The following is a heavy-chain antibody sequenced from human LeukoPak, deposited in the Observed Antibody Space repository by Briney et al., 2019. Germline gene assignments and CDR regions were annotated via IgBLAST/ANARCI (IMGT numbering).Heavy chain of an antibody. Sequence: GGSLRLSCEVSGFTFNNYAMHWVRQAPGKGLEWVTVISNDGNNKYYADSVKGQFTISRDNSKNTLYLQMSSLRAEDTAMYYCARAAEEGLVYCSSTSCHRRYFDYWGQGTLVTVS. D-gene: IGHD2-2*02. CDR2: ISNDGNNK. V-gene: IGHV3-30*04. CDR1: GFTFNNYA. J-gene: IGHJ4*02. CDR3: ARAAEEGLVYCSSTSCHRRYFDY.